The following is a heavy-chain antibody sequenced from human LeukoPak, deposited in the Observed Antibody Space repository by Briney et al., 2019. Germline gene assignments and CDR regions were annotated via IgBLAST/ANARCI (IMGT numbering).Heavy chain of an antibody. Sequence: SETLSLTCTVSGASISSGTYYWSWIRQPAGKGLEWIGRIHTSDSTNYNPSLKSRVTISVDTSKNQFSLKVNSVTAADTAVYYCATDYGDYFDFWGQGTLVTVSS. CDR1: GASISSGTYY. CDR2: IHTSDST. V-gene: IGHV4-61*02. D-gene: IGHD4-17*01. J-gene: IGHJ4*02. CDR3: ATDYGDYFDF.